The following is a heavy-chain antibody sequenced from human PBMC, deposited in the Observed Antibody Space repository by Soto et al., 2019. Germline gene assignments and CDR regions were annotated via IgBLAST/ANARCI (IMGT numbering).Heavy chain of an antibody. J-gene: IGHJ4*02. CDR2: ISHLEST. CDR3: ARGGGYDPFDY. V-gene: IGHV4-30-2*01. CDR1: GGSISSGGYY. Sequence: SETLSLTCTVSGGSISSGGYYWSWIRQPPGKDLEWLGYISHLESTFYNPSFQSRLTLSIDRSKNQFSLKLASMTAADTAVYYCARGGGYDPFDYWGQGTLVTVSS. D-gene: IGHD5-12*01.